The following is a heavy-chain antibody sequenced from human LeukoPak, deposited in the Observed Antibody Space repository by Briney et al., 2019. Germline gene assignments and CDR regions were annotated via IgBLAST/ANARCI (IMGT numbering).Heavy chain of an antibody. CDR2: IWYDGSNK. CDR3: AKGIAAGAMGYMDV. D-gene: IGHD6-25*01. Sequence: GGSLRLSCAASGFTFSRNGMHWVRQAPGKGLEWVGVIWYDGSNKYYADSVRGRFTISRDNSKSTMYLQMNSLRVEDTAVYYCAKGIAAGAMGYMDVWGKGTTVTVSS. CDR1: GFTFSRNG. J-gene: IGHJ6*03. V-gene: IGHV3-33*06.